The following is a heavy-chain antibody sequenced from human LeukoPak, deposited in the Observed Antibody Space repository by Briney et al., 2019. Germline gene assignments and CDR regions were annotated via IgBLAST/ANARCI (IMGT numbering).Heavy chain of an antibody. Sequence: GGSLRLSCADSGFTFDDYAMHWVRQAPGKGLEWVSLISWDGGSTYYADTVKGRFTISRDNSKNSLYLQMNSLRAEDTALYYCAKAGDFNYYYMDVWGKGTTVTVSS. CDR2: ISWDGGST. D-gene: IGHD3-3*01. V-gene: IGHV3-43D*03. J-gene: IGHJ6*03. CDR3: AKAGDFNYYYMDV. CDR1: GFTFDDYA.